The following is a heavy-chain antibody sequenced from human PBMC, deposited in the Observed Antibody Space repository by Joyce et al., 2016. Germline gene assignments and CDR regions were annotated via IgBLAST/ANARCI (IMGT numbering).Heavy chain of an antibody. J-gene: IGHJ4*02. CDR3: ARVLSPNSPGYYFDF. CDR1: GYTFIGYY. D-gene: IGHD2/OR15-2a*01. V-gene: IGHV1-2*06. Sequence: QVQLVQSGAEVKKPGASVKVSCKATGYTFIGYYIHWVRQAPGQGLDWMGRINPKSGGTNAAQKFKGRVTLTRDTSIATAFMDLSRLRSDDTAVYYCARVLSPNSPGYYFDFWGQGSLVTVSS. CDR2: INPKSGGT.